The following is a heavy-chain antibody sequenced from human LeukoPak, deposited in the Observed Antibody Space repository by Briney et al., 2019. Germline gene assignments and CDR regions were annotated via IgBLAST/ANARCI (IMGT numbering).Heavy chain of an antibody. CDR2: ISGGGDSI. V-gene: IGHV3-23*01. CDR3: TKGPPDSSTWYKRTEG. J-gene: IGHJ4*02. D-gene: IGHD6-13*01. CDR1: GFTFSSYA. Sequence: PGGSLRLSCAASGFTFSSYAMSWVRQAPGKGLEWVSAISGGGDSIYCADPVKGRFTISRDNSKNTLYLQMNSLRVEDTAVYYCTKGPPDSSTWYKRTEGWGQGTLVTVSS.